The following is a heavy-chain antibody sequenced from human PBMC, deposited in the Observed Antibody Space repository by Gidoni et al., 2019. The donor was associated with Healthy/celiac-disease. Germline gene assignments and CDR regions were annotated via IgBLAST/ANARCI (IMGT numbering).Heavy chain of an antibody. D-gene: IGHD5-12*01. CDR2: IWYDGSNK. Sequence: QVQLVESGGGVVQPGRSLRLSCAASGFTLSSHGMHWVRQAPGKGLEWVAVIWYDGSNKYYADSVKGRFTISRDNSKNTLYLQMNSLRAEDTAVYYCARAHGYSGYDSPNDYWGQGTLVTVSS. J-gene: IGHJ4*02. CDR3: ARAHGYSGYDSPNDY. V-gene: IGHV3-33*01. CDR1: GFTLSSHG.